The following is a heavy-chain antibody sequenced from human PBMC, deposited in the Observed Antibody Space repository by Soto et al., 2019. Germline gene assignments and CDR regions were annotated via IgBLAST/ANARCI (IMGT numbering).Heavy chain of an antibody. V-gene: IGHV3-23*01. CDR3: VKGGCSGVSCGWFDP. CDR2: ISGSGGDT. Sequence: EVQLLESGGGLVQPGGSLRLSCAASGFTFSDYAMNWVRQAPGKGLVWVSGISGSGGDTYYADSVNGRFTISRDNSKNTVYLQMSSLSAEDPAVYLCVKGGCSGVSCGWFDPWGQGTRVTVSS. D-gene: IGHD2-15*01. J-gene: IGHJ5*02. CDR1: GFTFSDYA.